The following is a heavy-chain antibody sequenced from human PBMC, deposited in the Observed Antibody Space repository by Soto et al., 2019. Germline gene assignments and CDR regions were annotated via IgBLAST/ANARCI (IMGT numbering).Heavy chain of an antibody. CDR2: ISGSGGST. CDR3: VRYSRNDKSFDY. CDR1: GFTFSSYA. Sequence: EVQLLDSGGGLVQPGGSLRVSCAASGFTFSSYAMSWVRQAPGKGLEWVSGISGSGGSTYYADSVKGRFTISRDNSKNPLVLQMNSLRAEDTAVYYCVRYSRNDKSFDYWGQGTLVTVSS. J-gene: IGHJ4*02. D-gene: IGHD1-20*01. V-gene: IGHV3-23*01.